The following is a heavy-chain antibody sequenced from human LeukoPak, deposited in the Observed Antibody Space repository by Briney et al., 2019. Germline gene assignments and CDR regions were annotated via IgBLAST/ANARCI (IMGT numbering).Heavy chain of an antibody. Sequence: GGSLRLSCASSGFTFSSYAMSWARQAPGKGLEWVSVISGSGGSTYYADSVKGRFTISRDNSKNTVYLQVNSLRAEDTAVYYCAKDNGDSVGYFDYWGQGTLVTVSS. J-gene: IGHJ4*02. CDR3: AKDNGDSVGYFDY. CDR1: GFTFSSYA. D-gene: IGHD4-17*01. CDR2: ISGSGGST. V-gene: IGHV3-23*01.